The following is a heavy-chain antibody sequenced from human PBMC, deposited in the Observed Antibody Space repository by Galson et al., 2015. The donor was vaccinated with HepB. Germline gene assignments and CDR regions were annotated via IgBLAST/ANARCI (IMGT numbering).Heavy chain of an antibody. J-gene: IGHJ4*02. CDR2: IYSSEST. Sequence: ETLSLTCSVSGGSISSIGYYWGWIRQPPGKGLEWIGSIYSSESTYYNPSLKSQVTISVDTSKSQFSLKLSSVTAADTAMYYCASLRAGSGSYYGHYWGQGTLVTVSS. CDR1: GGSISSIGYY. D-gene: IGHD1-26*01. CDR3: ASLRAGSGSYYGHY. V-gene: IGHV4-39*01.